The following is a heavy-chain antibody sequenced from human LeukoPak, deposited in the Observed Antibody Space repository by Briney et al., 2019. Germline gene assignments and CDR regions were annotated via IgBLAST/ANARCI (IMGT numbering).Heavy chain of an antibody. CDR1: GGSLSGYY. V-gene: IGHV4-34*01. J-gene: IGHJ4*02. Sequence: PSETLSLTCAVYGGSLSGYYWTWIRQTPGKGLEWIGEINYSGNTNYNRSLKSRVTISADTPKNQFSLRLSSVTAADTAVYYCARRGTAYCRGGNCYSDKYFDYWGQGTQVTVSS. CDR3: ARRGTAYCRGGNCYSDKYFDY. CDR2: INYSGNT. D-gene: IGHD2-15*01.